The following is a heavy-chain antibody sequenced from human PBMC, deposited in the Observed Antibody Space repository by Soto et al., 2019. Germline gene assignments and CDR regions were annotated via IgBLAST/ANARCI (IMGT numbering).Heavy chain of an antibody. V-gene: IGHV4-31*03. CDR1: GGSITTGGSY. CDR2: IYHSVNT. Sequence: PSETLSLTCTVSGGSITTGGSYWSWIRQHPGKGLEWIGNIYHSVNTYYNPSLKSRLTISVDTSKNHFSLMVDSVTAADTAVYYCARARFQVLYGKPYFDSWGQGTLVTVSS. CDR3: ARARFQVLYGKPYFDS. J-gene: IGHJ4*02. D-gene: IGHD2-2*02.